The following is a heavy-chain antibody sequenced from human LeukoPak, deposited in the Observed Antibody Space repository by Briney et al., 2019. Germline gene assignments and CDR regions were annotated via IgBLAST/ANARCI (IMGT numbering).Heavy chain of an antibody. CDR1: GGSMSPYY. CDR3: ARDRVGSGSYYEFDP. CDR2: IYYSGST. V-gene: IGHV4-59*01. Sequence: SETLSLTCSVSGGSMSPYYWSWIRQPPGKGLEWIGYIYYSGSTNYNPSLKSRVTIAVDTSKNQFSLKLNSVTAADTAVYYCARDRVGSGSYYEFDPWGQGTPVTVSA. D-gene: IGHD3-10*01. J-gene: IGHJ5*02.